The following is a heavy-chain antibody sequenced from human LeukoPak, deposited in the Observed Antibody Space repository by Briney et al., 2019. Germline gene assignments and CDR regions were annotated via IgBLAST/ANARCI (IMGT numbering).Heavy chain of an antibody. V-gene: IGHV3-48*04. Sequence: GGSLRLSCAASGFTFSTYSMNWVRQAPGKGLEWVSYITSSSAIYYADSVKGRFTISRDNAKNSLYLQMNSLRAEDTAVYYCARARIAVAVGYFDYWGQGALVTVSS. CDR3: ARARIAVAVGYFDY. CDR2: ITSSSAI. D-gene: IGHD6-19*01. J-gene: IGHJ4*02. CDR1: GFTFSTYS.